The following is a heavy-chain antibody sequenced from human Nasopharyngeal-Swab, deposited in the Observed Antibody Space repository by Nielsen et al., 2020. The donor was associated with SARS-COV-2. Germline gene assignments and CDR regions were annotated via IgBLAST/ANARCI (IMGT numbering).Heavy chain of an antibody. CDR2: ISSSSSYT. CDR1: GFTFSDYY. V-gene: IGHV3-11*05. J-gene: IGHJ6*02. CDR3: ARAIVVVTAIRYYYYGMDV. D-gene: IGHD2-21*02. Sequence: GGSLRLSCAASGFTFSDYYMSWICQAPGKGLEWVSYISSSSSYTNYADSVKGRFTISRDNAKNSLYLQMNSLRAEDTAVYYCARAIVVVTAIRYYYYGMDVWGQGTTVTVSS.